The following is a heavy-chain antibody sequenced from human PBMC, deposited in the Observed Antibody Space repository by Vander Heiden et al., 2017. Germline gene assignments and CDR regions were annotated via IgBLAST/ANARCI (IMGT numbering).Heavy chain of an antibody. D-gene: IGHD2-8*01. Sequence: GQSGAEVKKPGASVKVSCKASGYTFTGYYMHWVRQAPGQGLEWMGWINPNSGGTNDAQKFQGWVTMTRDTSISTAYMELSRLRSDDTAVYYCAREVRAGYCTNGVCYKGPDYYYYGMDVWGQGTTVTVSS. CDR2: INPNSGGT. J-gene: IGHJ6*02. CDR3: AREVRAGYCTNGVCYKGPDYYYYGMDV. CDR1: GYTFTGYY. V-gene: IGHV1-2*04.